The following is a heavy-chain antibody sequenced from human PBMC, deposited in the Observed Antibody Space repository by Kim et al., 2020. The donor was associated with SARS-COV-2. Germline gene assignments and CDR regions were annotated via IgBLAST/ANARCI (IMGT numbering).Heavy chain of an antibody. J-gene: IGHJ6*02. V-gene: IGHV3-23*01. Sequence: GRTYYPESVKGRFTISRDNSKNTLYLQMNSLRAEDTAVYYCACIPYGMDVWGQGTTVTVSS. CDR3: ACIPYGMDV. D-gene: IGHD2-8*01. CDR2: GRT.